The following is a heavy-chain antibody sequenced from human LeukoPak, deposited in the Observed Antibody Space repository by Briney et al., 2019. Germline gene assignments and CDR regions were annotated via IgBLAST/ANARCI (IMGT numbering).Heavy chain of an antibody. CDR2: ISGSGGST. CDR3: AKDRVTVAGTDGVFDI. D-gene: IGHD6-19*01. Sequence: GGSLRLSCAASGFTFSSYAMSWVRQAPGKGLEWVSAISGSGGSTYYADSVKGRFTISRDNSKNTLYLQMNSLRAEDTAVYYCAKDRVTVAGTDGVFDIWGQGTMVTVSS. CDR1: GFTFSSYA. V-gene: IGHV3-23*01. J-gene: IGHJ3*02.